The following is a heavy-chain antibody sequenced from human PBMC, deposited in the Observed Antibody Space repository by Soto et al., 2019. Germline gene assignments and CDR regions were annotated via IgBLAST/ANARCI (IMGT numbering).Heavy chain of an antibody. CDR2: INPNSGGT. CDR3: ARVGWFGELLSYHYYYYGMDV. Sequence: ASVKVSCKASGYTFTGYYMHWVRQAPGQGLEWMGWINPNSGGTNYAQKFQGWVTMTRDTSISTAYMELSRLRSDDTAVYYCARVGWFGELLSYHYYYYGMDVWGQGTTVTVSS. D-gene: IGHD3-10*01. CDR1: GYTFTGYY. J-gene: IGHJ6*02. V-gene: IGHV1-2*04.